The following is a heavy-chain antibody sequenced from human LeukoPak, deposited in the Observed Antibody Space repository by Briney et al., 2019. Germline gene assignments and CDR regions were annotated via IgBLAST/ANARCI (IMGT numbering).Heavy chain of an antibody. D-gene: IGHD1-26*01. V-gene: IGHV3-66*02. CDR1: GFTVSSNY. J-gene: IGHJ5*02. CDR2: IYSGGST. Sequence: GGSLRLSCAASGFTVSSNYMSWVRQAPGKGLEWVSVIYSGGSTYYADSVKGRFTISRDNSKNTLYLQMNSLRAEDTAVYYCARADFVKWWFDPWGPGTLVTVSS. CDR3: ARADFVKWWFDP.